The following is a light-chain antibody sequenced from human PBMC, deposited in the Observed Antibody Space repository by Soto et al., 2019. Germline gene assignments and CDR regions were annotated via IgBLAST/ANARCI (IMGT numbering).Light chain of an antibody. J-gene: IGLJ7*01. CDR2: LNSDGSH. V-gene: IGLV4-69*01. CDR1: SGHSSYA. Sequence: QPLLTQSPSASASLGASVKLTCTLSSGHSSYAIAWHQQQPEKGPRYLMKLNSDGSHSKGDGIPDRFSGSSSGAERYLTISSLQSEDEADYYCQTWGTGIHVFGGGTQLTVL. CDR3: QTWGTGIHV.